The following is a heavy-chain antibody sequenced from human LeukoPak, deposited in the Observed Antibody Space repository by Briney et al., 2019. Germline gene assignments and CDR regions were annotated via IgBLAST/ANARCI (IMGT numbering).Heavy chain of an antibody. V-gene: IGHV3-48*03. CDR2: ISGSSSTI. J-gene: IGHJ4*02. CDR1: GFTFSSYE. D-gene: IGHD6-19*01. Sequence: SGGSLILSCAASGFTFSSYEMNWVRQAPGKGLEWVSYISGSSSTIYYADSVKGRFTISRDNAKNSLYLQMNSLRAEDTGVYYCVISSGWKGGYYFDFWGQGTLVTVSA. CDR3: VISSGWKGGYYFDF.